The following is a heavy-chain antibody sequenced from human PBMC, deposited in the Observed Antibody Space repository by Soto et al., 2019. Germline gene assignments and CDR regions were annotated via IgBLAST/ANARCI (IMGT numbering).Heavy chain of an antibody. D-gene: IGHD4-4*01. CDR3: ARHTPTVTTVYFDY. CDR2: IYYSGST. CDR1: GGSISSSSYY. V-gene: IGHV4-39*01. J-gene: IGHJ4*02. Sequence: SETLSLTCTVSGGSISSSSYYWGWIRQPPGKGLEWIGSIYYSGSTYYNPSLKSRVTISVDTSKNQFSLKLSSVTAADTAVYYCARHTPTVTTVYFDYWGQGTLVTVSS.